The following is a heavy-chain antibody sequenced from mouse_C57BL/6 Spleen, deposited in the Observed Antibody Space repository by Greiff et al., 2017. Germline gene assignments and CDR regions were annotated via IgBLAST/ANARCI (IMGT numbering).Heavy chain of an antibody. V-gene: IGHV1-82*01. CDR1: GYAFSSSW. CDR3: ARSRYFDY. Sequence: QVQLQQSGPELVKPGASVKISCKASGYAFSSSWMNWVKQRPGKGLEWIGRIYPGDGATNYNGKFKGKATLTADKSSSTAYMHLSSLTSEDSAVYFCARSRYFDYWGQGTTLTVSS. CDR2: IYPGDGAT. J-gene: IGHJ2*01.